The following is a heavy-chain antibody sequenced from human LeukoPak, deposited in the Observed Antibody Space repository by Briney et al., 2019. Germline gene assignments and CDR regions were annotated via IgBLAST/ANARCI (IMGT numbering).Heavy chain of an antibody. J-gene: IGHJ3*02. CDR1: GFTFSSYS. CDR3: VRDAPWAGTNAFDI. Sequence: GGSLRLSCAASGFTFSSYSMNWVRQAPGKGLEWVSSISSSSSYIYYADSVKGRFTISRDNAKNSLYLQMNSLRAEDTAVYYCVRDAPWAGTNAFDIWGQGTMVTVSS. V-gene: IGHV3-21*01. D-gene: IGHD1/OR15-1a*01. CDR2: ISSSSSYI.